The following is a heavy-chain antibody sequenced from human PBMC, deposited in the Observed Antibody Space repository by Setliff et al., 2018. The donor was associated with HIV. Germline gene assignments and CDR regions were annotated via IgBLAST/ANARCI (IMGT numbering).Heavy chain of an antibody. CDR1: GFTFSAYS. Sequence: GGSLRLSCAASGFTFSAYSMNWVRQAPGKGLEWISYISSSGVMYYADSVKGRFTVSRDNYRNTVFLQMNSLRMEDTAVFYCARDAGRWGSYYYFRYMDVWGKGTTVTVSS. V-gene: IGHV3-48*01. D-gene: IGHD3-16*01. CDR2: ISSSGVM. CDR3: ARDAGRWGSYYYFRYMDV. J-gene: IGHJ6*03.